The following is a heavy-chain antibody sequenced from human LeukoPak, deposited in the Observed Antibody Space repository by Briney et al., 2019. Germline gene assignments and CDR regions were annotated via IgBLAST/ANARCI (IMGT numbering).Heavy chain of an antibody. Sequence: VGSLRLSCAASGFTFSRYWMTWVRQAPGKGLEWVANTNQDGTERHYVDPVKGRSTISRDNAKNSLYLQMNTLRAEDTAVYYCVRDMDVWGQGTTVTVSS. J-gene: IGHJ6*02. V-gene: IGHV3-7*05. CDR1: GFTFSRYW. CDR3: VRDMDV. CDR2: TNQDGTER.